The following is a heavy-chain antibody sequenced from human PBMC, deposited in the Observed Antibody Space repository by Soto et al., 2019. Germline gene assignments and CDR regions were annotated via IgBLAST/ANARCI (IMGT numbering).Heavy chain of an antibody. J-gene: IGHJ5*02. CDR1: GYTFSNYG. D-gene: IGHD2-2*01. CDR3: ARVVPGAEAWFGP. CDR2: ISLYSDGT. V-gene: IGHV1-18*01. Sequence: QVQLVQSGGEVKRPGASVKVSCKTSGYTFSNYGITWVRQAPGQPLEWLGWISLYSDGTNYAQKFQGRVYMTTDISTTPSYMELRILRSDDTAVYYCARVVPGAEAWFGPWGQGTLVTVSS.